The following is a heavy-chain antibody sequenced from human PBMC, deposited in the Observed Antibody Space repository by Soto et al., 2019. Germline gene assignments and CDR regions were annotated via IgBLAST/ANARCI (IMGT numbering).Heavy chain of an antibody. CDR1: GFSFSSYS. J-gene: IGHJ2*01. CDR3: GRKAPVFRAPWVCFMAPPPRRGSSAL. D-gene: IGHD3-10*01. V-gene: IGHV3-48*01. Sequence: EVQLVESGGGLAQPGGSLRLSCAASGFSFSSYSMNWVRQAPGKGLEWLSYISMTGTTLSYADSVKGRFTISRDNAKNSLLLKMNGRRAGNRVVFYGGRKAPVFRAPWVCFMAPPPRRGSSALGGGGPLVTVS. CDR2: ISMTGTTL.